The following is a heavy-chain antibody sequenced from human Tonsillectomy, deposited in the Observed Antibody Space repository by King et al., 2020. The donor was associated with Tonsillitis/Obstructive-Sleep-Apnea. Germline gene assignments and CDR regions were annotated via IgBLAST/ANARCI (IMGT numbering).Heavy chain of an antibody. D-gene: IGHD5-12*01. CDR1: GLTFSSYE. CDR2: IGSSGSTI. CDR3: VRDRLGWSFDL. J-gene: IGHJ2*01. V-gene: IGHV3-48*03. Sequence: VQLVESGGGLVQPGGSLRLSCAAAGLTFSSYEMNWVRQAPGKGLEWVSYIGSSGSTIYYADSVKGRFTISRDNGKNSLYLQMNSLRGEDTAVYYCVRDRLGWSFDLWGRGTLVSVSA.